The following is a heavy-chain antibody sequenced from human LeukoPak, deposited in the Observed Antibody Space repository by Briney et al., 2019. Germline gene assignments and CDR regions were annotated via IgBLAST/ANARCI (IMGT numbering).Heavy chain of an antibody. D-gene: IGHD5-18*01. CDR2: INSDGSIT. V-gene: IGHV3-74*01. CDR1: GFTFTTYW. CDR3: ARDAVDTANAV. J-gene: IGHJ6*02. Sequence: PGGSLRLSCAASGFTFTTYWMHWVRQAPGKGLVWVSHINSDGSITSYADSVKGRFTISRDNAKNTLYPQMNSLGAEDTAVYYCARDAVDTANAVWGQGTTVTVSS.